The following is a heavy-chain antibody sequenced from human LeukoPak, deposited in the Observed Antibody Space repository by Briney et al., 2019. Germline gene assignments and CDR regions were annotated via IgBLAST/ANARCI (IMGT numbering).Heavy chain of an antibody. V-gene: IGHV3-23*05. CDR2: FKTNYNQV. Sequence: GGSLRLSCAASGFTFSSYAMSWVRPAPGKGLEWVSTFKTNYNQVYYAESVRGRFTISTDNSRNTAYLQMNSLRVEDTALYYCARSVPDYTRFDFWGQGALVTVSS. CDR1: GFTFSSYA. CDR3: ARSVPDYTRFDF. D-gene: IGHD4-11*01. J-gene: IGHJ4*02.